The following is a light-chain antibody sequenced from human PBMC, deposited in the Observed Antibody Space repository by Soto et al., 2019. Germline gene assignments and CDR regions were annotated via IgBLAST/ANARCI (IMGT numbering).Light chain of an antibody. V-gene: IGKV1-5*03. CDR1: QSIGTW. CDR3: QQYNSYRWT. J-gene: IGKJ1*01. CDR2: KAS. Sequence: DIQMTQSPSTLSASVGDRVTITCRASQSIGTWVAWYQQKPGKAPKLLIYKASSLESGVPSRFSGSGSGTEFTLTISSLQPDDFATYYCQQYNSYRWTFGQGTKVDIK.